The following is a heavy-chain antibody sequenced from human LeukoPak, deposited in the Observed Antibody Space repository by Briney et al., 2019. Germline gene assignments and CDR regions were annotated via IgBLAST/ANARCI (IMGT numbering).Heavy chain of an antibody. Sequence: GGSLRLSCAVSGFSFTNFWMRLVRQAPGRGLEWVANIHPEGNEKYHVESVKGRFTISRDNTKNLLFLQMNGLRVEDTAVYYCARGDAFSGDHWGQGTLVTVSS. CDR2: IHPEGNEK. J-gene: IGHJ4*02. CDR3: ARGDAFSGDH. V-gene: IGHV3-7*04. CDR1: GFSFTNFW.